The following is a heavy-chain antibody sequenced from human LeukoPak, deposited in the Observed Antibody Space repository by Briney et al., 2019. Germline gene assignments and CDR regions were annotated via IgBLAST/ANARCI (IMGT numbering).Heavy chain of an antibody. CDR3: ARHTLLWFGELQNWFDP. V-gene: IGHV4-34*01. CDR1: GGSFSGYY. Sequence: SETLSLTCAVYGGSFSGYYWSWICQPPGKGLEWIGEINHSGSTNYNPSLKSRVTISVDTSKNQFSLKLSSVTAADTAVYYCARHTLLWFGELQNWFDPWGQGTLVTVSS. D-gene: IGHD3-10*01. CDR2: INHSGST. J-gene: IGHJ5*02.